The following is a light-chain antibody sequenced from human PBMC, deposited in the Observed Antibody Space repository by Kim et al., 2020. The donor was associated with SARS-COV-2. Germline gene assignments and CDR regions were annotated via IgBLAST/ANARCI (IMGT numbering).Light chain of an antibody. CDR1: SSTIGSNY. CDR3: AAWDDSLSGPL. V-gene: IGLV1-47*01. Sequence: GQSVTISCSGSSSTIGSNYVYWSQQLPGTDPKLLIYRNNQRPSGVPDRFSGSKSGTSASLAISGLRSEDEADYYCAAWDDSLSGPLFGGGTQLTVL. J-gene: IGLJ2*01. CDR2: RNN.